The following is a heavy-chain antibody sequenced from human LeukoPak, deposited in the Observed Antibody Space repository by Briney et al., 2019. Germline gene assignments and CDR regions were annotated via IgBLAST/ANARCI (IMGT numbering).Heavy chain of an antibody. CDR1: GFTFSSFW. D-gene: IGHD3-22*01. CDR2: INSDGSST. J-gene: IGHJ4*02. V-gene: IGHV3-74*01. Sequence: GGSLRLSCAASGFTFSSFWMHWVRQAPGKGLVWVSRINSDGSSTSSADSVKGRFTISRDNAKNTLYLQMNSLRAEDTAVYYCARDYYDSSGYYSFDYWGQGALVTVSS. CDR3: ARDYYDSSGYYSFDY.